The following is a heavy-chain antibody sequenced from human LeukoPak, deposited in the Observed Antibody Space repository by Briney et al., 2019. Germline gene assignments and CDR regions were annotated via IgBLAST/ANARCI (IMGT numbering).Heavy chain of an antibody. Sequence: SGTLSLTCGVSGGSITNTNYWTWVRQPPGKGLEWIGEVNLQGSTNYNPSLMGRVAISVDTSENHISLRLTSVTAADTAVYYCAREGGPYRPLDYSGQGTLVTVSS. CDR3: AREGGPYRPLDY. V-gene: IGHV4-4*02. J-gene: IGHJ4*02. CDR2: VNLQGST. CDR1: GGSITNTNY.